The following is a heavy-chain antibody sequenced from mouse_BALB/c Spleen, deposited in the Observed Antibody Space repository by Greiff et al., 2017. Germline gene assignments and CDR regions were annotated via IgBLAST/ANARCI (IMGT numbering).Heavy chain of an antibody. Sequence: VQLQQSGAELVKPGASVKLSCTASGFNIKDTYMHWVKQTPGQGLEWIGYIYPGNGGTNYNQKFKGKATLTVDTSSSTAYMQLSSLTSEDSAVYYCTSYGNYEDFDYWGQGTTLTVSS. CDR3: TSYGNYEDFDY. CDR1: GFNIKDTY. V-gene: IGHV14-3*02. D-gene: IGHD2-1*01. J-gene: IGHJ2*01. CDR2: IYPGNGGT.